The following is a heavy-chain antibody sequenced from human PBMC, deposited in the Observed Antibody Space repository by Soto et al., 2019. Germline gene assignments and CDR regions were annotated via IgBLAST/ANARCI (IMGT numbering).Heavy chain of an antibody. CDR1: GFTFNYYF. CDR2: IQRGGIDK. J-gene: IGHJ6*02. CDR3: AREDRTYSYRIYYYYVMDV. V-gene: IGHV3-7*01. Sequence: PGGSLRLSCAASGFTFNYYFMSWVRQAPGKGLEWVANIQRGGIDKYYTDSVKGRFTISRDNAKNSLYLQLNSMRVEDTDVYYCAREDRTYSYRIYYYYVMDVWGQGPTVT. D-gene: IGHD2-15*01.